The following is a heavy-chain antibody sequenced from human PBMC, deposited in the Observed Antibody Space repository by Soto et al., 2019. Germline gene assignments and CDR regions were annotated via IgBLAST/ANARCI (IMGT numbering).Heavy chain of an antibody. CDR3: ARGPAHGDDGFGFLHWNFCI. CDR2: ISGSSSTT. D-gene: IGHD3-3*01. CDR1: GFTFSSYS. V-gene: IGHV3-48*02. Sequence: EGQMVESGGGLVQPGGSLRLSCVVSGFTFSSYSVNWVRRAPGKGLECVAYISGSSSTTYYADSVTGRFTSSRDNFKHILCLQLDSMRDEDTAAYYCARGPAHGDDGFGFLHWNFCICGRVTPV. J-gene: IGHJ2*01.